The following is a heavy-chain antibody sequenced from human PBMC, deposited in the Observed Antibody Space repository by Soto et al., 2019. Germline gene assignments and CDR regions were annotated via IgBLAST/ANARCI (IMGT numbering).Heavy chain of an antibody. V-gene: IGHV1-18*04. Sequence: QVQLVQSGAEVKKPGASVKVSCKASGYTFTSYGISWVRQAPGQGLEWMGWISAYNGNTNYAQKLQGRVTMTTDTTTSTAYMELRSLRSDDTAVYYCARDSVGGEPYYYYGMDVWGQGTTVTVSS. J-gene: IGHJ6*02. CDR1: GYTFTSYG. CDR2: ISAYNGNT. CDR3: ARDSVGGEPYYYYGMDV. D-gene: IGHD7-27*01.